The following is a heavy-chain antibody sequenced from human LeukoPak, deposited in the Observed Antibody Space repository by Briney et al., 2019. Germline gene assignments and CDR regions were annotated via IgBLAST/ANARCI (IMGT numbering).Heavy chain of an antibody. J-gene: IGHJ1*01. Sequence: GVSLRLSCAASGFTFSSYAMNWVRQAPGKGLEWVSCISGSGGNTYYADSVRGRFTISRDNSKNTLFLQMNSLRAEDTAVYYCAKEEYSSSSPRYFHHWGQGTLVTVSS. CDR1: GFTFSSYA. CDR3: AKEEYSSSSPRYFHH. V-gene: IGHV3-23*01. CDR2: ISGSGGNT. D-gene: IGHD6-6*01.